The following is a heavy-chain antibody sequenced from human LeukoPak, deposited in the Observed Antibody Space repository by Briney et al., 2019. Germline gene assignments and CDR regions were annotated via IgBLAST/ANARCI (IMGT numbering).Heavy chain of an antibody. CDR3: AKVGASSWRNH. V-gene: IGHV3-30*18. D-gene: IGHD6-13*01. CDR2: ISYDGSNK. CDR1: GFTFSNYN. Sequence: GGSLRLSCAASGFTFSNYNMNWDRQAPGKGLEWVAVISYDGSNKYYADSVKGRFTISRDNSKNTLYLQMNSLRAEDTAVYYCAKVGASSWRNHWGQGTLVTVSS. J-gene: IGHJ4*02.